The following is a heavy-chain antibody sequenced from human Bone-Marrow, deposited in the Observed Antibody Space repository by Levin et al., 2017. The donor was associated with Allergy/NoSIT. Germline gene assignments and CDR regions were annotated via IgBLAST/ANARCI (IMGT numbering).Heavy chain of an antibody. D-gene: IGHD3-16*01. Sequence: GGSLRLSCAASGFSLSDFGMHWVRQAPGKGLEWVAVISSDGRNTYYADSVKGRFTISRDTSKNTVFLQMSTLREDDTAFYYCAKDLGLRRYDWLFYFDHWGQGILLTVSS. CDR1: GFSLSDFG. J-gene: IGHJ4*02. CDR2: ISSDGRNT. CDR3: AKDLGLRRYDWLFYFDH. V-gene: IGHV3-30*18.